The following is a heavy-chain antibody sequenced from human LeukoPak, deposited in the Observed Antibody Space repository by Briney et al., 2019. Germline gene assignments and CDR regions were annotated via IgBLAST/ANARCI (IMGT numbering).Heavy chain of an antibody. CDR1: GYTFNTYG. J-gene: IGHJ4*02. D-gene: IGHD6-25*01. V-gene: IGHV1-18*01. Sequence: ASVKVSCKASGYTFNTYGISWVRQAPGQGLEWMGWISTYNGDTSYVQDLQGRVTMTTDTSTSTAYMELMSLRSDDTAVYYCLRDAQRPRLTPDYWGQGTLVTVSS. CDR2: ISTYNGDT. CDR3: LRDAQRPRLTPDY.